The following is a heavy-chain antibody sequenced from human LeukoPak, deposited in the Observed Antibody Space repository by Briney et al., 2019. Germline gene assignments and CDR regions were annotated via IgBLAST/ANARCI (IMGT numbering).Heavy chain of an antibody. D-gene: IGHD6-19*01. Sequence: SETLSLTCTVSGDSVSSYWSWIRQPPGKGLGWIGYIYYGGSTNYNPSLKSRVTISVDSSKNQFSLRLTSVTAADTALYYCARGSDSSGWRRFDYWGQGILVTVSS. CDR3: ARGSDSSGWRRFDY. J-gene: IGHJ4*02. CDR2: IYYGGST. CDR1: GDSVSSY. V-gene: IGHV4-59*02.